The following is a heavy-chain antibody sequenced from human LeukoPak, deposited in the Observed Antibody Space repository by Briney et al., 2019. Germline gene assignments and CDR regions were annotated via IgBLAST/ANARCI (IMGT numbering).Heavy chain of an antibody. CDR1: GYTFTSYE. J-gene: IGHJ4*02. Sequence: ASVKVSCKASGYTFTSYEINWVRQATGQGLELMGWMNPNSGNTGYAQKFQGRVTMTRNTSISTAYMELSSLRSEDTAVYYCARDPANDYGDYYFDYWGQGTLVTVSS. D-gene: IGHD4-17*01. V-gene: IGHV1-8*01. CDR2: MNPNSGNT. CDR3: ARDPANDYGDYYFDY.